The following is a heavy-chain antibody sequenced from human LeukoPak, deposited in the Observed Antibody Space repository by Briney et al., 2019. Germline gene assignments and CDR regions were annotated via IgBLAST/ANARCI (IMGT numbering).Heavy chain of an antibody. D-gene: IGHD3-3*01. J-gene: IGHJ4*02. CDR1: GGSISSGSYY. CDR2: IYTSGST. CDR3: ARESGIWSQNVLIDY. Sequence: PSQTLSLTCTVSGGSISSGSYYWSWIRQPAGKGLEWIGRIYTSGSTNYNPSLKSRVTISVDTSKNQFSLKLSSVTAADTAVYYCARESGIWSQNVLIDYWGQGTLVTVSS. V-gene: IGHV4-61*02.